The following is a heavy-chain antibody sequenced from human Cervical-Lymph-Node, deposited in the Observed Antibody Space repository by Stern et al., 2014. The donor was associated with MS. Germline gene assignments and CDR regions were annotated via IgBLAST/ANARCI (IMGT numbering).Heavy chain of an antibody. J-gene: IGHJ4*02. V-gene: IGHV4-34*01. CDR3: ARGPSGWYYFDY. D-gene: IGHD6-19*01. CDR1: GGSFSGYY. Sequence: QVQLQQWGAGLLKPSETLSLTCAVYGGSFSGYYWSWIRQPPGKGLEWIGEINHSGSTNYNPSPKRRVTISVATSKNQFSLNPCSVTAADTAVYYCARGPSGWYYFDYWGQGTLVTVSS. CDR2: INHSGST.